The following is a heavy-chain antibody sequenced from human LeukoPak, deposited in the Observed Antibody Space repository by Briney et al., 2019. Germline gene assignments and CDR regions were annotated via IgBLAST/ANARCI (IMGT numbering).Heavy chain of an antibody. CDR1: GFTFSSYA. Sequence: GGSLRLSCAASGFTFSSYAMSWVRQAPGKGLEWVSAISGSGGSTYYADSVKGRFTISRDNSKNTLYLQMNSLRAEDTAVYYCAKSAGSLWSNYYYYGMDVWGQGTTVTVSS. J-gene: IGHJ6*02. CDR3: AKSAGSLWSNYYYYGMDV. V-gene: IGHV3-23*01. CDR2: ISGSGGST. D-gene: IGHD3-10*01.